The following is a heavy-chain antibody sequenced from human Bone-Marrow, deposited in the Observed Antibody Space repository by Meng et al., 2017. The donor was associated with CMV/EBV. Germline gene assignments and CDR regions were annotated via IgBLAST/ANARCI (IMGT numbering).Heavy chain of an antibody. CDR3: AKRSTAMVS. J-gene: IGHJ1*01. Sequence: GESLKITCAASGFTFRSNSMTWVRQAPGKGLEWVPTISGSGDSTYYADSVKGRFTISRDNSKNTLYLQMNSLRAEDTATYFCAKRSTAMVSWGQGTVVTVSS. V-gene: IGHV3-23*01. D-gene: IGHD5-18*01. CDR1: GFTFRSNS. CDR2: ISGSGDST.